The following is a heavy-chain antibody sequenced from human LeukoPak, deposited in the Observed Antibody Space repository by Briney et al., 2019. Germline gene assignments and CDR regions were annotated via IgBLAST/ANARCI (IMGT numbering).Heavy chain of an antibody. V-gene: IGHV1-2*02. CDR3: AKYHTVRSLDV. CDR2: INPNSGVT. J-gene: IGHJ6*02. CDR1: GYTFIGYY. D-gene: IGHD6-6*01. Sequence: ASVKVSCKASGYTFIGYYMTWVRQAPGQGLEWMGWINPNSGVTNYAQKFQGRVTMTRDSAISTAYMELSGLRSDDTAVYYYAKYHTVRSLDVWGQGTTVTISS.